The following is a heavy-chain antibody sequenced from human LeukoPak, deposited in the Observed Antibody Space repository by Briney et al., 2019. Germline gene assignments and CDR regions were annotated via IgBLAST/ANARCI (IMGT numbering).Heavy chain of an antibody. D-gene: IGHD2-15*01. CDR3: ARDLHGYCGGGSCYSGGWFDP. CDR2: IYTSGST. J-gene: IGHJ5*02. CDR1: GGSISSGSYY. V-gene: IGHV4-61*02. Sequence: SETLSLTCTVSGGSISSGSYYWRWIRQPAVKGLEWIGRIYTSGSTNYNPSLKSRVTISVDTFKNQFSLKLTSVTAADTAVYYCARDLHGYCGGGSCYSGGWFDPWGQGTLVTVSS.